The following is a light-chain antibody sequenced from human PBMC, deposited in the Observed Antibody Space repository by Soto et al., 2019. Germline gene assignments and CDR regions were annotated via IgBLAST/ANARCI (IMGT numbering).Light chain of an antibody. V-gene: IGKV3-20*01. CDR1: QSFSSTY. Sequence: EIVLTQSPGTLSLSPGERATLSCRASQSFSSTYLAWYQQKPGQAPRLLIYGALSRATGIPDRFSGSGSGTDYTLTISRLEPEDFAVYYCQHYGSSPSTFGQGTKLEIK. CDR2: GAL. J-gene: IGKJ2*01. CDR3: QHYGSSPST.